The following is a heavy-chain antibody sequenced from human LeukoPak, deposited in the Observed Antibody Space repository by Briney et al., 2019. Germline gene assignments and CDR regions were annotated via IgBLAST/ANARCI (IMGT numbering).Heavy chain of an antibody. CDR1: GGSISSGSYY. Sequence: SETLSLTCTVSGGSISSGSYYWSWIRQPPGKGLEWIGYIYDTGSTNYNPSLKSRVTISVDTSKNQFSLKLSSVTAADTAVYYCARVRSGYDSFDYWGQGTLVTVSS. J-gene: IGHJ4*02. CDR2: IYDTGST. D-gene: IGHD5-12*01. CDR3: ARVRSGYDSFDY. V-gene: IGHV4-61*01.